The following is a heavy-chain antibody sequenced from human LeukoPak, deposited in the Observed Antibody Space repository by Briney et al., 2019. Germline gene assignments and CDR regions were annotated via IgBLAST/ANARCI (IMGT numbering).Heavy chain of an antibody. V-gene: IGHV1-8*01. CDR1: GYTFTSYD. CDR2: MNPNSGNT. D-gene: IGHD3-10*01. J-gene: IGHJ6*03. CDR3: ARGRRFGEDYYYYMDV. Sequence: ASVKVSCKASGYTFTSYDINWVRQATGQGLEWMGWMNPNSGNTGYAQKFQGRVTMTRNTSISTAYMDLSSLRSEDTAVYYCARGRRFGEDYYYYMDVWGKGTTVTVSS.